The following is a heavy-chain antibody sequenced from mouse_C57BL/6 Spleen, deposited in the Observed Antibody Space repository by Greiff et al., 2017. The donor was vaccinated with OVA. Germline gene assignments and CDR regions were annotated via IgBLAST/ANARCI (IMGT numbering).Heavy chain of an antibody. CDR2: IDPSDSYT. D-gene: IGHD2-1*01. J-gene: IGHJ4*01. CDR3: ARGIYYGTHYAMDY. V-gene: IGHV1-59*01. CDR1: GYTFTSYW. Sequence: QVQLKQPGAELVRPGTSVKLSCKASGYTFTSYWMHWVKQRPGQGLEWIGVIDPSDSYTNYNQKFKGKATLTVDTSSSTAYMQLSSLTSEDSAVYYCARGIYYGTHYAMDYWGQGTSVTVSS.